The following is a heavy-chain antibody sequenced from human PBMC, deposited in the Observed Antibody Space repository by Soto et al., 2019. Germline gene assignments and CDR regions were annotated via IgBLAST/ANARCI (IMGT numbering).Heavy chain of an antibody. D-gene: IGHD6-13*01. CDR3: ARFMYSSSWYLGSPKYYFDY. Sequence: PSETLSLTCTVSGGSISSSSYYWGWIRQPPGKGLEWIGSIYYGGSTYYNPSLKSRVTISVDTSKNQFSLKLSSVTAADTAVYYCARFMYSSSWYLGSPKYYFDYWGQGTLVTVSS. J-gene: IGHJ4*02. CDR2: IYYGGST. V-gene: IGHV4-39*01. CDR1: GGSISSSSYY.